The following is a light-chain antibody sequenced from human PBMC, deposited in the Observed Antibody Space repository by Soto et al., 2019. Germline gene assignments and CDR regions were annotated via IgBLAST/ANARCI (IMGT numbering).Light chain of an antibody. CDR3: AAWDESRNAPV. J-gene: IGLJ2*01. Sequence: QSVLTQPPSASGTPGQTVTISCSGSSSNIGLNDVHWYRQLSGTAPQILIYDTNQQATGVPDRFSGSRSGTSASLAIHGLQSEDEAAYHCAAWDESRNAPVFGGGTKLTVL. V-gene: IGLV1-44*01. CDR1: SSNIGLND. CDR2: DTN.